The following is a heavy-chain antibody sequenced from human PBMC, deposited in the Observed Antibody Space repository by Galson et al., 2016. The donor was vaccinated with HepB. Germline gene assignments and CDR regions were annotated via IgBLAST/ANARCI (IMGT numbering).Heavy chain of an antibody. CDR3: AKATSGSAYGSRYFQH. Sequence: SLRLSCAASGFTFADYAIHWVRQAPGKGLEWVSGISWNSGRIAYADSVKGRFTISRDNAKNSLYLQMNSLRAEDTAFYDFAKATSGSAYGSRYFQHWGQGTLVIVSS. D-gene: IGHD3-10*01. V-gene: IGHV3-9*01. CDR2: ISWNSGRI. CDR1: GFTFADYA. J-gene: IGHJ1*01.